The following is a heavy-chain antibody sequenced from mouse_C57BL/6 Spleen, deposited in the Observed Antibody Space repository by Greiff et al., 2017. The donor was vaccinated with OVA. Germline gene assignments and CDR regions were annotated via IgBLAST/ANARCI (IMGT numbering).Heavy chain of an antibody. V-gene: IGHV1-82*01. CDR1: GYAFSSSW. D-gene: IGHD2-3*01. CDR3: ARSEGYDYAMDY. J-gene: IGHJ4*01. Sequence: VQLVESGPELVKPGASVKISCKASGYAFSSSWMNWVKQRPGKGLEWIGRIYPGDGDTNYNGKFKGKATLTADKSSSTAYMQLSSLTSEDSAVYFCARSEGYDYAMDYWGKGTSVTVSS. CDR2: IYPGDGDT.